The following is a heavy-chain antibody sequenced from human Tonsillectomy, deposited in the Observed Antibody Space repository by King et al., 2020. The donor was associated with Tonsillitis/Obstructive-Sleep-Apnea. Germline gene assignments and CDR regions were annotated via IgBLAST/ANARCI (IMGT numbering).Heavy chain of an antibody. J-gene: IGHJ4*02. D-gene: IGHD1-1*01. Sequence: VQLVQSGAEVKKPGASLKISCKSSGYNFTTYWIGWVRQMPGKGLEWMGIIYPGDSDTSYSPSFQGQVTISADKSISTAYLQWSSLQASDTAMYYCARHQSTTGTFDYWGQGTLVTVSS. V-gene: IGHV5-51*01. CDR3: ARHQSTTGTFDY. CDR1: GYNFTTYW. CDR2: IYPGDSDT.